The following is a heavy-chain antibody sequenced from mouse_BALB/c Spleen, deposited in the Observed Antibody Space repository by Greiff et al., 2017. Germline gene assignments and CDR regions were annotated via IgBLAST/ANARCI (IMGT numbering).Heavy chain of an antibody. V-gene: IGHV5-6*02. J-gene: IGHJ4*01. D-gene: IGHD3-3*01. Sequence: EVNLVESGGDLVKPGGSLKLSCAASGFTFSSYGMSWVRQTPDKRLEWVATISSGGSYTYYPDSVKGRFTISRDNAKNTLYLQMSSLKSEDTAMYYCARRGDVDAMDYWGQGTSVTVSS. CDR1: GFTFSSYG. CDR3: ARRGDVDAMDY. CDR2: ISSGGSYT.